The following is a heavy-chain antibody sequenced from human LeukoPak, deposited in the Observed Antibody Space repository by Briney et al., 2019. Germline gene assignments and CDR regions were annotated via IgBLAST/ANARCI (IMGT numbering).Heavy chain of an antibody. CDR2: INTNTGNP. CDR3: ARDFYDSSGYYPLDY. D-gene: IGHD3-22*01. CDR1: GYTFTSYA. J-gene: IGHJ4*02. V-gene: IGHV7-4-1*02. Sequence: VASVKVSCKASGYTFTSYAMNWVRQAPGQGLEWMGLINTNTGNPTYAQGFTGLFVFSLDTSVSTTYLQISSLKAEDTAVYYCARDFYDSSGYYPLDYWGQGTLVTVSS.